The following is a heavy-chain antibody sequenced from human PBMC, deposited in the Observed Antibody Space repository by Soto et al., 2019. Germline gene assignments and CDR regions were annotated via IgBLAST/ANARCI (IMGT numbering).Heavy chain of an antibody. V-gene: IGHV3-23*01. CDR1: GFTFSSYA. D-gene: IGHD1-1*01. CDR2: ISGSGGNT. CDR3: AKDQKGGNYYYYGMDV. Sequence: EVQLLESGRGLVQPGGSLRLSCAASGFTFSSYAMTWVRQAPGKGLEWVSTISGSGGNTYFADSVKGRFTISRDNSKNTLHLQMSSLRAEDTAIYYCAKDQKGGNYYYYGMDVWGQGTTVTVSS. J-gene: IGHJ6*02.